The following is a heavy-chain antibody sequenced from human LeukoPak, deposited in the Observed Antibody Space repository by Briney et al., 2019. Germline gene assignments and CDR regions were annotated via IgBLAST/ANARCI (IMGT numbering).Heavy chain of an antibody. J-gene: IGHJ4*02. CDR2: IYYSGST. CDR1: GGSFSGYY. D-gene: IGHD6-19*01. CDR3: ARHRDSSWFFY. V-gene: IGHV4-34*01. Sequence: SETLSLTCAVYGGSFSGYYWSWIRQPPGKGLEWIGSIYYSGSTYYNPSLKSRVTISVDTSKSQFSLKLSSVTAADTAVYYCARHRDSSWFFYWGQGTLVTVSS.